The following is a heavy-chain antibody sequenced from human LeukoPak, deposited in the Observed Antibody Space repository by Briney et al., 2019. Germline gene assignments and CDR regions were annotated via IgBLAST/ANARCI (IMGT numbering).Heavy chain of an antibody. J-gene: IGHJ6*03. D-gene: IGHD2-2*01. CDR2: IYHSGST. CDR1: GYSISSGYY. CDR3: ERASTPYYYMDV. Sequence: PSETLSLTCAVSGYSISSGYYWGWILQPPGEGLEWIGSIYHSGSTYYNPSLKSRVIISVDTSKNQFSLKLSSVSAADTAVYYCERASTPYYYMDVWGKGTTVTVSS. V-gene: IGHV4-38-2*01.